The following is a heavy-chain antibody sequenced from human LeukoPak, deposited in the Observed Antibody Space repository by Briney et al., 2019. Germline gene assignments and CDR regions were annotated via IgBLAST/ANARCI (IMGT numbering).Heavy chain of an antibody. V-gene: IGHV3-74*01. CDR3: ARASSHGAFDI. Sequence: GGSLRLSCAASGLTFSSHWMHWVRQAPGKGLVWVSRITNDGSSTTYADSVKGRFTISRDNAKNMLYLQVNSLRAEDTAVYYCARASSHGAFDIWGQGTMVTVSS. J-gene: IGHJ3*02. CDR1: GLTFSSHW. CDR2: ITNDGSST.